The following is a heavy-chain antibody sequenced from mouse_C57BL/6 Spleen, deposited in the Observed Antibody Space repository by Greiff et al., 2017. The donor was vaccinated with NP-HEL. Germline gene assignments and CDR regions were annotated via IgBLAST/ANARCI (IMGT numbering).Heavy chain of an antibody. D-gene: IGHD1-1*01. CDR3: ARGYYGSSYDWYFDV. CDR1: GYTFTDYN. Sequence: VQLKQSGPELVKPGASVKIPCKASGYTFTDYNMDWVKQSHGKSLEWIGDINPNNGGTIYNQKFKGKATLTVDKSYSTAYMELRSLTSEDTAVYYCARGYYGSSYDWYFDVWGTGTTVTVSS. J-gene: IGHJ1*03. V-gene: IGHV1-18*01. CDR2: INPNNGGT.